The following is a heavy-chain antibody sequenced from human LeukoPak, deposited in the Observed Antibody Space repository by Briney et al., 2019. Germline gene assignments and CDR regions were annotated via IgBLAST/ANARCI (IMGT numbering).Heavy chain of an antibody. CDR1: GGSITSGGHY. V-gene: IGHV4-39*07. CDR3: ARRDCSRSSCFYWSFDL. J-gene: IGHJ2*01. Sequence: SETLSLTCTVSGGSITSGGHYWTWIRQSPGKGLEWIGSVFYSGITFYNPSLTSRLTISVDTSRNQFSLKLSSVTAADTAIYYCARRDCSRSSCFYWSFDLWGRDTLLTVSS. CDR2: VFYSGIT. D-gene: IGHD2-2*01.